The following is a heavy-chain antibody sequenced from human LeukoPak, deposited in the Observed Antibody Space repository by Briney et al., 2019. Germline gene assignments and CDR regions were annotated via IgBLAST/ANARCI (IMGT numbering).Heavy chain of an antibody. CDR2: IYYSGST. J-gene: IGHJ4*02. Sequence: SETLSLTCAVYGGSFSGYYWSWIRQHPGKGLEWIGYIYYSGSTYYNQSLKSRVTISVDTSKNQFSLKLSSVTAADTAVYYCARDSRDGYNFDYWGQGTLVTVSS. D-gene: IGHD5-24*01. V-gene: IGHV4-31*11. CDR1: GGSFSGYY. CDR3: ARDSRDGYNFDY.